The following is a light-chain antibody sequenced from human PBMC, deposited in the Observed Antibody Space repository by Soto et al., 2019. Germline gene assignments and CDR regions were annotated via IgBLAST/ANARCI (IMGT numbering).Light chain of an antibody. J-gene: IGKJ1*01. CDR2: GAS. V-gene: IGKV1-39*01. CDR3: QQSYTTPRT. CDR1: QNIGND. Sequence: DIQMTQSPSSLSAPLGDRVTIICRASQNIGNDLNWYQKKIGEAPKLLVFGASNLQSGVPTRFSGAGSGTHFTLTVSNLQPEDFVSYYCQQSYTTPRTFGQGTKVDIK.